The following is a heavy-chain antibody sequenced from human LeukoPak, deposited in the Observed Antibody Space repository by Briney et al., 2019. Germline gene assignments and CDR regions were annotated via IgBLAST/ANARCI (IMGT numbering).Heavy chain of an antibody. Sequence: PGGSLRLSCAASGFTFSSYSMNWVRQAPGKGLEWVSSISSSSSYIYYADSVKGRFTISRDNAKNSLYLQMNSLRAEDTAVYYCARAWADIAPPYVVVPAADDYWGQGTLVTVSS. J-gene: IGHJ4*02. CDR2: ISSSSSYI. CDR3: ARAWADIAPPYVVVPAADDY. D-gene: IGHD2-2*01. CDR1: GFTFSSYS. V-gene: IGHV3-21*01.